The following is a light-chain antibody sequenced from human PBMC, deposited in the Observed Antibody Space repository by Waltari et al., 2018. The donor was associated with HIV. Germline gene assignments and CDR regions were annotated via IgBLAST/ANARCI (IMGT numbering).Light chain of an antibody. Sequence: DIQMTQSPSTLSASVGDRVTITLRASQSISSWLAWYQQKPGKAPKLLIYKASSLETGVPSRFSGSGSGTEFTLTISSLQPDDCATYYCQHYNTYPWTFGQGTKVEIK. J-gene: IGKJ1*01. CDR1: QSISSW. CDR2: KAS. V-gene: IGKV1-5*03. CDR3: QHYNTYPWT.